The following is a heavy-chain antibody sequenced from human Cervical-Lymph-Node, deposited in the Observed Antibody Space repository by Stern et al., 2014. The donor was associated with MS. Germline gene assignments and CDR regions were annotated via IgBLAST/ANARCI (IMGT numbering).Heavy chain of an antibody. J-gene: IGHJ4*02. V-gene: IGHV1-58*01. CDR3: AAGPILGAATGY. D-gene: IGHD2-2*02. CDR2: IVVGSGNT. CDR1: GFAFITSG. Sequence: QLVESGPEVKKPGTSVKVSCKASGFAFITSGVQWVRQARGQRLEWMGWIVVGSGNTNYAQKFQERLTITRDMSTSTAYMELSSLRSEDTAMYYCAAGPILGAATGYWGQGTLVTVSS.